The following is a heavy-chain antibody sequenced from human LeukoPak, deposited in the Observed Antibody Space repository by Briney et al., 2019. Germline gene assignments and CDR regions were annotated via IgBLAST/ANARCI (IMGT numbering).Heavy chain of an antibody. D-gene: IGHD1-1*01. Sequence: GGSLRLSCTASGFIFNDFWMSWVRQAPGEGLEWVANIRQDGGAKNYVDSVKGRFTISRDNSKNTLYLQMNSLRAEDTAVYYCTRASQRSDYFDYWGQGTLVTVSS. CDR3: TRASQRSDYFDY. V-gene: IGHV3-7*01. J-gene: IGHJ4*02. CDR1: GFIFNDFW. CDR2: IRQDGGAK.